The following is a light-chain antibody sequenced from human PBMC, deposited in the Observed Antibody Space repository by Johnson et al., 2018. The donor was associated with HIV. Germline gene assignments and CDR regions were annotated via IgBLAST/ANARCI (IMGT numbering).Light chain of an antibody. V-gene: IGLV1-51*01. CDR1: SSNIGNNY. CDR3: GTWDSSLSAGRA. CDR2: DNN. J-gene: IGLJ1*01. Sequence: HSVLTQPPSVSAAPGQKVTISCSGSSSNIGNNYVSWYQQLPGTAPKLLIYDNNKRPSGIPDRFSGSKSGTSATLGITGLQTGAEADYYCGTWDSSLSAGRAFGTGTKVTVL.